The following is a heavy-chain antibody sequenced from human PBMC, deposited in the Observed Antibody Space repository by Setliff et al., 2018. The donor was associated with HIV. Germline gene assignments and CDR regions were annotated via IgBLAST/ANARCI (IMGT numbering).Heavy chain of an antibody. CDR1: GGSISSSSYY. Sequence: PSETLSLTCTVSGGSISSSSYYWGWIRQPPGKGLEWIGSIYYSGSTYYNPSLKSRVAISVVTSKNQFSLKLSSVTAADTAVYYCARGTLYYDYVWGTPFPFDYWGQGTLVTVSS. CDR2: IYYSGST. CDR3: ARGTLYYDYVWGTPFPFDY. D-gene: IGHD3-16*01. V-gene: IGHV4-39*07. J-gene: IGHJ4*02.